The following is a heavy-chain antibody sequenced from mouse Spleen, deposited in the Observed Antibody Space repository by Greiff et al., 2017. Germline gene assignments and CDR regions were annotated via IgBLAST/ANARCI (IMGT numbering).Heavy chain of an antibody. V-gene: IGHV3-6*01. Sequence: EVQVVESGPGLVKPSQSLSLTCSVTGYSITSGYYWNWIRQFPGNKLEWMGYISYDGSNNYNPSLKNRISITRDTSKNQFFLKLNSVTTEDTATYYCATHRGDEAWFAYWGQGTLVTVSA. CDR2: ISYDGSN. J-gene: IGHJ3*01. CDR1: GYSITSGYY. D-gene: IGHD3-1*01. CDR3: ATHRGDEAWFAY.